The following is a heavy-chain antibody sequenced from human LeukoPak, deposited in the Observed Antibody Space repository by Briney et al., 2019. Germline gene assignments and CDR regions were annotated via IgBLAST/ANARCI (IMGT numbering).Heavy chain of an antibody. J-gene: IGHJ4*02. CDR2: IHSEGDKT. Sequence: GGSLRLSCATSGFTFSSRGMSWVRQAPDRGLEWVSSIHSEGDKTYYADSVKGRFTISRDNSKNTLFLQMDSLRVEGTAIYYCAKDLRNGDAYGFLDSWGQGTLVTVSS. V-gene: IGHV3-23*01. CDR3: AKDLRNGDAYGFLDS. D-gene: IGHD2-21*02. CDR1: GFTFSSRG.